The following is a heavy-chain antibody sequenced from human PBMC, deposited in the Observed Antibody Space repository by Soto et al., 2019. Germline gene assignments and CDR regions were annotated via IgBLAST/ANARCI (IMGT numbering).Heavy chain of an antibody. CDR1: EFTLSNYA. CDR2: IYSAGNT. D-gene: IGHD1-26*01. V-gene: IGHV3-66*01. J-gene: IGHJ6*02. CDR3: ARDFVVGGPTINYYYGMGV. Sequence: GGSLRLSCAASEFTLSNYAMRWVRQAPGKGLDWVSIIYSAGNTYYADSAKGRFTISRDNSKNTLDIQMSRLGAEDTAVYYCARDFVVGGPTINYYYGMGVWGQGTTVTVSS.